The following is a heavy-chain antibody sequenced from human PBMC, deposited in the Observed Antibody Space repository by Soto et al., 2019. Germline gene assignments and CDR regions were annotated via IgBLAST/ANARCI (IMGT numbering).Heavy chain of an antibody. CDR2: VSAGGDMT. J-gene: IGHJ6*02. D-gene: IGHD3-10*01. V-gene: IGHV3-23*01. CDR3: ARGDRGGSGSPASYYYSGLDV. Sequence: DVQLLESGGHLVQPGGSLRLSCAASGFTFSSYAMSWVRQAPGKGLEWVSSVSAGGDMTYYSDSVKGRFTISRDNSNDALFLQMNSLRIEDPALYYCARGDRGGSGSPASYYYSGLDVGGQGTTVTVS. CDR1: GFTFSSYA.